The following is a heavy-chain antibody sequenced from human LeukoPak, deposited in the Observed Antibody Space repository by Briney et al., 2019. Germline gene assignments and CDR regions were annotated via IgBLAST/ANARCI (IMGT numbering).Heavy chain of an antibody. CDR3: ASEIAAAGRVY. Sequence: SETLSLTCTVSGGSISSSSYYWGWIRQPPGKGLEWIGSIYYSGSTYYNPSLKSRVTISVDTSKNQFSLKLSSVTAADTAVYYCASEIAAAGRVYWGQGTLVTVSS. D-gene: IGHD6-13*01. CDR1: GGSISSSSYY. V-gene: IGHV4-39*01. J-gene: IGHJ4*02. CDR2: IYYSGST.